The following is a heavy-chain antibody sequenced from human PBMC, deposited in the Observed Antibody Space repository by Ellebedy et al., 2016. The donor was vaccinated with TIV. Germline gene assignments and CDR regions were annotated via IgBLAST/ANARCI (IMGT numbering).Heavy chain of an antibody. CDR1: GFTFSNYA. V-gene: IGHV3-23*01. J-gene: IGHJ4*02. Sequence: GESLKISXTASGFTFSNYAMNWVRQAPGKGPEWVAALSGSGGSTHYADPVKGRFTVSRDNSKNTLYLQVTRLRAEDTAVYFCAREGRWIRAPFDSWGQGTLITVSS. D-gene: IGHD5-24*01. CDR2: LSGSGGST. CDR3: AREGRWIRAPFDS.